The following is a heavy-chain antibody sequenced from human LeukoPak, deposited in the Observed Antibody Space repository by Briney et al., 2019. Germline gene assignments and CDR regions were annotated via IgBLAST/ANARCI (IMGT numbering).Heavy chain of an antibody. D-gene: IGHD4-17*01. J-gene: IGHJ6*02. V-gene: IGHV3-23*01. CDR3: AKEATVTTPNYYYYYGMDV. CDR1: GFTFSSHA. CDR2: ISGSGVST. Sequence: GGSLRLSCAASGFTFSSHAMTWVRQAPGKGLEWVSAISGSGVSTDYGDSVKGRFTISRDNSQNTLYLQMNSLRAEDTAVYYCAKEATVTTPNYYYYYGMDVWGHGTTVTVSS.